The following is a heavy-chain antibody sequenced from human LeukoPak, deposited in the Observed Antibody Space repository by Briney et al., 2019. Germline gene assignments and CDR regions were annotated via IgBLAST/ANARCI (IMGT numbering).Heavy chain of an antibody. Sequence: PGGSLRLSCAASGFTVSSNYMSWVRQAPGKGLEWVSVIYSGGSTYYADSVKGRFTISRDNSKNTLYLQVNSLRAEDTAVYYCARGHIGYGGNSGPYYYGMDVWGQGTTVTVSS. CDR1: GFTVSSNY. D-gene: IGHD4-23*01. CDR2: IYSGGST. CDR3: ARGHIGYGGNSGPYYYGMDV. V-gene: IGHV3-53*01. J-gene: IGHJ6*02.